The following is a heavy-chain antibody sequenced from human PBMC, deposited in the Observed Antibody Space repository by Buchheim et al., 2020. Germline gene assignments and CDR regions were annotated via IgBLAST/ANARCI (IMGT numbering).Heavy chain of an antibody. CDR3: ARAIDYTSYSNWYDI. Sequence: EVQLVESGGGLVQPGGSLRLSCAASGFTLSSYWMHWVRQAPGKGLVWVSRINSDGSSTTYADSVKGRITISRENAKNTLFLQMNSLGAEDTAVYYCARAIDYTSYSNWYDIWGQGTL. CDR1: GFTLSSYW. D-gene: IGHD3-9*01. V-gene: IGHV3-74*01. J-gene: IGHJ4*02. CDR2: INSDGSST.